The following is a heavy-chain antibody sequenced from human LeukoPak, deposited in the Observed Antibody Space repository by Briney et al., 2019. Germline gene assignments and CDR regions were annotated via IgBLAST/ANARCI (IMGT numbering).Heavy chain of an antibody. V-gene: IGHV3-7*04. D-gene: IGHD3-16*02. Sequence: PGGSLRLSCAASGFTFSSYWMTWVRQAPGKGLEWVAYMKQDGSEIYYVDSVKGRFTTSRDNANNSLYLQMNSLRAEDTALYYCVRGVYQFDSWGQGTLVIVSS. CDR1: GFTFSSYW. CDR2: MKQDGSEI. CDR3: VRGVYQFDS. J-gene: IGHJ4*02.